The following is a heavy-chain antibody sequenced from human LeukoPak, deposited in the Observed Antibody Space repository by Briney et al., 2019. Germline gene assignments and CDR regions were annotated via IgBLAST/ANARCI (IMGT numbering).Heavy chain of an antibody. J-gene: IGHJ4*02. CDR2: IIPIFGTA. CDR1: GGTFSSYA. V-gene: IGHV1-69*06. Sequence: SVKVSCKASGGTFSSYAISWVRQAPGQGLEWMGGIIPIFGTANYAQKFQGRVTITADKSTSTAYMELSSLRSEDTAVYYCARDRGVGATPPFDYWGQGTLVTVSS. D-gene: IGHD1-26*01. CDR3: ARDRGVGATPPFDY.